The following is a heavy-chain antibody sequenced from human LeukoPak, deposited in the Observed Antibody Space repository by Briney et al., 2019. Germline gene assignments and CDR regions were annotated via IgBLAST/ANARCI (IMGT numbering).Heavy chain of an antibody. Sequence: SETLSLTCTVSGGSIRSYYWNWIRQPAGKGLEWTGRIHTSGSTNYNPSLKSRVTMSVDTSKNQFSLKLSSVTAADTAVYYCARGVAVAGKGYQYYYMDVWGKGTMVTVSS. CDR3: ARGVAVAGKGYQYYYMDV. CDR1: GGSIRSYY. CDR2: IHTSGST. D-gene: IGHD6-13*01. J-gene: IGHJ6*03. V-gene: IGHV4-4*07.